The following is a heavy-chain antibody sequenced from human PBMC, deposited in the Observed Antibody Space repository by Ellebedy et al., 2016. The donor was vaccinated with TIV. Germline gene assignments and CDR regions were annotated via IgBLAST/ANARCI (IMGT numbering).Heavy chain of an antibody. Sequence: AASVKVSCKASGYTFTSYGISWVRQAPGQGLEWMGWISPNDGNTNYVQKLQGRVTMTTATSTSTAYMELRSLRSDDTAVYYCARGGGGNYPYWGQGTLVTVSS. V-gene: IGHV1-18*01. CDR2: ISPNDGNT. CDR1: GYTFTSYG. D-gene: IGHD1-26*01. CDR3: ARGGGGNYPY. J-gene: IGHJ4*02.